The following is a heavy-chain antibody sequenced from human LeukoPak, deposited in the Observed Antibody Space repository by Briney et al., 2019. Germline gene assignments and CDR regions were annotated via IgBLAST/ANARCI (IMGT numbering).Heavy chain of an antibody. J-gene: IGHJ3*02. D-gene: IGHD1-1*01. CDR2: IHTSGST. V-gene: IGHV4-4*07. Sequence: SETLSLTCTVSGGSISSYYWSWIRQPAGKGLEWIGRIHTSGSTNYNPSLESPVTMSVDTSKNQFSLKLTSVTAADTAVYYCARGGTTNFDAFDIWGQGTMVTVSS. CDR3: ARGGTTNFDAFDI. CDR1: GGSISSYY.